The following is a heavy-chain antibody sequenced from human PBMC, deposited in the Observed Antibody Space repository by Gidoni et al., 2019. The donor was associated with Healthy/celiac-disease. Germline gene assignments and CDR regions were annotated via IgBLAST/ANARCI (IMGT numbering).Heavy chain of an antibody. Sequence: QVQLVQSGAEVKKPGSSVKVSCKASGGTFSRYPISWVRQAPGQGLEWMGRIIPSLGIANYAQKFQGRVTITADKSTSTAYMELSSLRSEDTAVYYCARDTRNYYDSSGYYYVRWFDPWGQGTLVTVSS. D-gene: IGHD3-22*01. J-gene: IGHJ5*02. V-gene: IGHV1-69*04. CDR1: GGTFSRYP. CDR3: ARDTRNYYDSSGYYYVRWFDP. CDR2: IIPSLGIA.